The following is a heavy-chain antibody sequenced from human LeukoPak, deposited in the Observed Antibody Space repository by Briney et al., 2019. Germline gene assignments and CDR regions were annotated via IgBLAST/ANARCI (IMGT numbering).Heavy chain of an antibody. V-gene: IGHV1-46*03. D-gene: IGHD3-10*01. Sequence: ASVKVSCKASGYTFTSYYMHWVRQAPGQGLEWMGIINPSGGSTSYAQKFQGRVTMTRDTSTSTVYMELSSLRSEDTAVYYCASENYGSGSYFVSGMDVWGKGNTVTVSS. J-gene: IGHJ6*04. CDR2: INPSGGST. CDR1: GYTFTSYY. CDR3: ASENYGSGSYFVSGMDV.